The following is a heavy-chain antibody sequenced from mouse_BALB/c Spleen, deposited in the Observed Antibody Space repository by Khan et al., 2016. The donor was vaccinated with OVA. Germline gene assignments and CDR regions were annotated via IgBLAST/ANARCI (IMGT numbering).Heavy chain of an antibody. Sequence: EVELVESGGGLVKPGGSLKLSCAASGFTFSSYAVSWVRQTPEKRLEWVATINSDGAYTYYQDSVKGRFTISRDNAMNTLYLQMSSLRSEDTAMYYCARHNFGPFAYWGQGNLVTVSA. CDR1: GFTFSSYA. CDR3: ARHNFGPFAY. CDR2: INSDGAYT. J-gene: IGHJ3*01. V-gene: IGHV5-9-3*01. D-gene: IGHD1-3*01.